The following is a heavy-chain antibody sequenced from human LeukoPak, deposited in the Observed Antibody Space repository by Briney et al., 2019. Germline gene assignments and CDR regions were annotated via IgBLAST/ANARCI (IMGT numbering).Heavy chain of an antibody. V-gene: IGHV4-59*01. D-gene: IGHD5-12*01. CDR2: IYYSGST. CDR3: ASHEWLRSPFDY. J-gene: IGHJ4*02. Sequence: SETLSLTCTVSGGSISPYYWSWIRQPPGKGLEWIGYIYYSGSTNYNPSLKSRVTISVDTSKNQFSLKLSSVTAADTAVYYCASHEWLRSPFDYWGQGTLVTVSS. CDR1: GGSISPYY.